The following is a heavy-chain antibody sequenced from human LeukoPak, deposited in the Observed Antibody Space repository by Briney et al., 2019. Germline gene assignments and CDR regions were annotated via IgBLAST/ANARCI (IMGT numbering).Heavy chain of an antibody. D-gene: IGHD6-19*01. J-gene: IGHJ5*02. Sequence: PGGSLRLSCAASGFTFSTYTMHWVRQAPGKGLEWVAVISYDGSNKHYADSVKGRFTTSRDNSKNTLYLQMNSLRAEDTAVYYCARSSVAVADPNWFDPWGQGTLVTASS. CDR2: ISYDGSNK. CDR1: GFTFSTYT. V-gene: IGHV3-30*04. CDR3: ARSSVAVADPNWFDP.